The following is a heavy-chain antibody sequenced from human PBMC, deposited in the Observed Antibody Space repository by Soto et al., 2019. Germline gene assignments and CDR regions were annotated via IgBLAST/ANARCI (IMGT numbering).Heavy chain of an antibody. V-gene: IGHV5-51*01. CDR2: TYPDDSDT. CDR3: ERKGSTGGTYFYGMSV. D-gene: IGHD1-1*01. CDR1: GYTFSSYW. J-gene: IGHJ6*02. Sequence: GESLKISCKGSGYTFSSYWIAWVRHMPGKGLEWMGITYPDDSDTRYSPSFEGQVSISADKSISTAYLQWSSLKASDTATYYCERKGSTGGTYFYGMSVWGQGTTVTVSS.